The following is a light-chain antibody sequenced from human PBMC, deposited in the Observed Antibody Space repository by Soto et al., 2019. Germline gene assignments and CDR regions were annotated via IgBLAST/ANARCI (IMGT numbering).Light chain of an antibody. CDR2: EVS. V-gene: IGLV2-8*01. CDR3: TSYAGSNNLV. CDR1: SSDIGGYNY. Sequence: QSVLTQPPSASGSPGQSVTISFTRTSSDIGGYNYVSWYQQHPGKAPKLIIYEVSKRPSGVPDRFSGSKSGNTASLTVSGLQAEDEADYYCTSYAGSNNLVFAGGTKLTVL. J-gene: IGLJ3*02.